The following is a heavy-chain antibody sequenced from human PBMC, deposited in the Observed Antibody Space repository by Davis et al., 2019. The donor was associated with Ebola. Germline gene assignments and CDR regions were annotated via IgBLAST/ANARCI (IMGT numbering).Heavy chain of an antibody. V-gene: IGHV3-23*01. CDR1: GFTFMSYA. Sequence: GESLKISCAASGFTFMSYAMSWVRQAPGKGLEWVSGVSGTGAGTYYADSVKGRFTISRDNSKNTLYLQMNSLRTEDTAVYYCVTENWYRFESWGQGTLVTVSS. CDR2: VSGTGAGT. D-gene: IGHD1/OR15-1a*01. J-gene: IGHJ4*02. CDR3: VTENWYRFES.